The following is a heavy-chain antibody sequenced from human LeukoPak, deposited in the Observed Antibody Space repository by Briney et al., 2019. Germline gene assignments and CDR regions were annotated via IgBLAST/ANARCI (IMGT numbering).Heavy chain of an antibody. CDR2: INHSGST. Sequence: PSETLSLTCAVYGGSFSGYYWNWIRQPPGKGLEWIGEINHSGSTNYNPSLKSRVTISVDTSKNQFSLKLSSVTAADTAVYYCARGGAAAGLYNWFDPWGQGTLVTVSS. V-gene: IGHV4-34*01. J-gene: IGHJ5*02. D-gene: IGHD6-13*01. CDR1: GGSFSGYY. CDR3: ARGGAAAGLYNWFDP.